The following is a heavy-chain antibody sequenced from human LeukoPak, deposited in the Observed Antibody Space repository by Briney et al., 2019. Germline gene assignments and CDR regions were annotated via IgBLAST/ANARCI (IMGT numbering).Heavy chain of an antibody. CDR1: GFTFSSYS. J-gene: IGHJ4*02. V-gene: IGHV3-48*01. Sequence: GGSLRLSCAASGFTFSSYSMNWVRQAPGKGLEWVSYISSSSSTIYYADSVKGRFTISRDNAKNSLYLQMNSLRAEDTAVYYCAREGGLGDFWSGPYWGQGTLVTVSS. D-gene: IGHD3-3*01. CDR3: AREGGLGDFWSGPY. CDR2: ISSSSSTI.